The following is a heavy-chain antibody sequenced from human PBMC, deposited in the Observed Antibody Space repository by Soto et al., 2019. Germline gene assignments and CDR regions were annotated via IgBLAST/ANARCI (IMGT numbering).Heavy chain of an antibody. Sequence: GGSLRLSCAASGFTLSSYSMNWVRQAPGKGLERVSYISSSSSTIYYADSVKGRFTISRDNAKNSLYLQMNSLRDEDTAVYYCARGLLGYCSSTSCRGGMDVRGQGSTVTVSS. CDR1: GFTLSSYS. D-gene: IGHD2-2*01. J-gene: IGHJ6*02. V-gene: IGHV3-48*02. CDR3: ARGLLGYCSSTSCRGGMDV. CDR2: ISSSSSTI.